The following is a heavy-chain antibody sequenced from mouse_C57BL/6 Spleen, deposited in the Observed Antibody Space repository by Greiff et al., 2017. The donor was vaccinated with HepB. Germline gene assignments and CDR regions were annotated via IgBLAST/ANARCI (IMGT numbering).Heavy chain of an antibody. D-gene: IGHD2-2*01. CDR1: GYAFSSYW. CDR2: IYPGDGDT. V-gene: IGHV1-80*01. Sequence: VKLMESGAELVKPGASVKISCKASGYAFSSYWMNWVKQRPGKGLEWIGQIYPGDGDTNYNGKFKGKATLTADKSSSTAYMQLSSLTSEDSAVYFCLYGYDDAMDYWGQGTSVTVSS. CDR3: LYGYDDAMDY. J-gene: IGHJ4*01.